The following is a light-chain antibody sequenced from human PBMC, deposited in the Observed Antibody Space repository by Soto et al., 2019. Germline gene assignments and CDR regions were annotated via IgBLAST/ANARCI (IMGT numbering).Light chain of an antibody. CDR3: QQCHGIPYT. Sequence: DIQMTQSPSSLSASVGDRVTITCRASQTISTYLNWDQQEPGKAPKLLNYAASSLQSGVPSRFSGSGSGTDFTLTISSLQPEDFAAYYCQQCHGIPYTFGQGTKLEIK. CDR1: QTISTY. V-gene: IGKV1-39*01. J-gene: IGKJ2*01. CDR2: AAS.